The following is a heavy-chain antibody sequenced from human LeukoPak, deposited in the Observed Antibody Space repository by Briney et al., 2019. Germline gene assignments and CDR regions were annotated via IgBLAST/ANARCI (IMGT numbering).Heavy chain of an antibody. CDR1: GFTFDDYA. J-gene: IGHJ3*02. D-gene: IGHD2-2*01. V-gene: IGHV3-9*01. CDR2: ISWNSGTI. CDR3: AKDPAGTPTASDI. Sequence: GGSLRLSCAASGFTFDDYAMHWVRQAPGKGLEWVSGISWNSGTIGYADSVKGRSTISRDNAKNSLYLQMNSLRAEDTALYYCAKDPAGTPTASDIWGQGTMVTVSS.